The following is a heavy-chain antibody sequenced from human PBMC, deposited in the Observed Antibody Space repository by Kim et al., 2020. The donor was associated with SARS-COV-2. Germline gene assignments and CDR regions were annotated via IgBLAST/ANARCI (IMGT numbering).Heavy chain of an antibody. V-gene: IGHV1-18*01. CDR3: ARGGYYYGSGSRYPPPRGMDV. D-gene: IGHD3-10*01. CDR1: GYTFTSYG. J-gene: IGHJ6*02. CDR2: ISAYNGNT. Sequence: ASVKVSCKASGYTFTSYGISWVRQAPGQGLEWMGWISAYNGNTNYAQKLQGRVTMTTDTSTSTAYMELRSLRSDDTAVYYCARGGYYYGSGSRYPPPRGMDVWGQGTTVTVSS.